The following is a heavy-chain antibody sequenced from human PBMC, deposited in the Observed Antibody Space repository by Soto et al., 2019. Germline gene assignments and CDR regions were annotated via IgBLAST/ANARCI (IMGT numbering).Heavy chain of an antibody. J-gene: IGHJ5*02. CDR1: GYTFTSYG. CDR3: ASGRSSGWYKRRINWFDP. V-gene: IGHV1-8*02. D-gene: IGHD6-19*01. CDR2: MNPNSGNT. Sequence: ASVKVSCKASGYTFTSYGISWVRQATGQGLEWMGWMNPNSGNTGYAQKFQGRVTMTRNTSISTAYMELSSLRSEDTAVYYCASGRSSGWYKRRINWFDPWGQGTLVTVSS.